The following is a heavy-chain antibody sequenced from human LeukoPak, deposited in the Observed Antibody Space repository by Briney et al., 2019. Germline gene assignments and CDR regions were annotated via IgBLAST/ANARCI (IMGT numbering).Heavy chain of an antibody. CDR1: GFTFSSSW. CDR2: INDDGSTT. Sequence: YPGGSLRLSCAASGFTFSSSWMHWVRHAPGMGLVWVSRINDDGSTTTYADSVKGRFTISRDNAKNTLYLQMNSLRAEDTAVYYCGRALGSPLDFWGQGTLVTVSS. CDR3: GRALGSPLDF. V-gene: IGHV3-74*01. J-gene: IGHJ4*02. D-gene: IGHD1-26*01.